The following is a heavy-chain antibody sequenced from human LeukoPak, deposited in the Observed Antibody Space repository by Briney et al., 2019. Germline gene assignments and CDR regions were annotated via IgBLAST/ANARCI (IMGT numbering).Heavy chain of an antibody. D-gene: IGHD5-12*01. Sequence: GGSLRLSCAASGFIVSSNYMGWVRQAPGKGLEWVSVIYSGGSTYYADSVKGRFTISRDNSKNMIYLEMNSLRVEDTAVYYCARDRPESGYDNDYWGQGTLVTVSS. CDR3: ARDRPESGYDNDY. CDR1: GFIVSSNY. V-gene: IGHV3-66*01. CDR2: IYSGGST. J-gene: IGHJ4*02.